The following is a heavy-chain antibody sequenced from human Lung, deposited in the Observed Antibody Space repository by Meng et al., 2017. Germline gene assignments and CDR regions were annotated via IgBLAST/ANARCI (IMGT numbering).Heavy chain of an antibody. D-gene: IGHD3/OR15-3a*01. CDR3: ARDKDWNLDY. J-gene: IGHJ4*02. Sequence: QVVQSGPEGKQPGASVKVSCKTSGYSFTTSGISWVRLAPGQGLEWLGWISTSTGKTKYAQKLQGRVTLTADTSTSTAYIELTSLRSDDTAIYYCARDKDWNLDYWGQGTLVTVSS. CDR1: GYSFTTSG. V-gene: IGHV1-18*01. CDR2: ISTSTGKT.